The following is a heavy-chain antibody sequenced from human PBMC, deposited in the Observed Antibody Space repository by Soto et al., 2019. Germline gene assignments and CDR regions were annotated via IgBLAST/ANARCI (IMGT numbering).Heavy chain of an antibody. CDR3: AKGRGGSGSLTPRVDF. D-gene: IGHD3-10*01. CDR2: ISGGGDTT. J-gene: IGHJ4*02. V-gene: IGHV3-23*01. CDR1: GFTFNNYA. Sequence: EVQLLESGGGLVQPGGSLRLSCAASGFTFNNYAMTWVRQAPGKGLEWVSDISGGGDTTSYADSVKGRFTVSRDGSKNTLCLQMSSLRAEDTALYYCAKGRGGSGSLTPRVDFWGQGTLVTVSS.